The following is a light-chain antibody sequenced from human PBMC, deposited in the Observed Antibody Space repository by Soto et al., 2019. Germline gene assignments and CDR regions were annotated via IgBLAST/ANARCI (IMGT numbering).Light chain of an antibody. Sequence: EIVMTQSPVTLSVSPGERATLSCRASQSVGGDLAWYQQIPGQAPRLLIYGAVTRATGVAARFSGGGSGTEFTLTVDSLQSEDLPIYYCQQYYAWPRTFGQGTKLEI. J-gene: IGKJ2*01. CDR3: QQYYAWPRT. CDR1: QSVGGD. V-gene: IGKV3-15*01. CDR2: GAV.